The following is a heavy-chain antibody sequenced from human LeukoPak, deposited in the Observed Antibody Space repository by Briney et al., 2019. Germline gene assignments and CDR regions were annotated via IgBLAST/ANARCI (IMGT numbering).Heavy chain of an antibody. CDR3: ARRSSIAARSPFDY. J-gene: IGHJ4*02. V-gene: IGHV4-4*02. CDR1: GGSISSSNW. CDR2: IYHSGST. Sequence: SETLSLTCAVSGGSISSSNWWSWVRQPPGKGLEWFGEIYHSGSTNYNPSLKSRVTISVDKSKNQFSLKLSSVTAADTAVYYCARRSSIAARSPFDYWGQGTLVTVSS. D-gene: IGHD6-6*01.